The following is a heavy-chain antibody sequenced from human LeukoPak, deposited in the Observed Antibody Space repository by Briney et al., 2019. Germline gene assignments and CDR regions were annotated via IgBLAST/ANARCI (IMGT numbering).Heavy chain of an antibody. CDR3: ARDRRGAYGDYATSY. D-gene: IGHD4-17*01. CDR1: GGSISNYY. V-gene: IGHV4-4*07. Sequence: SETLSLTCSVSGGSISNYYWSWIRRLAGKGLEWIGRIYASGITDYKPSLKSRVTMSLDTSKNQFSLKLSSVAAADTAVYYCARDRRGAYGDYATSYWGQGTLVTVSS. CDR2: IYASGIT. J-gene: IGHJ4*02.